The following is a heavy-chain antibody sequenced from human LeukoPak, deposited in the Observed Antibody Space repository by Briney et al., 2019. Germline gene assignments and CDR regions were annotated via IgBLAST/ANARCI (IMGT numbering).Heavy chain of an antibody. CDR1: GFTFSTYS. D-gene: IGHD1-1*01. J-gene: IGHJ4*02. V-gene: IGHV3-48*01. Sequence: GGSLRLSCAASGFTFSTYSLNWVRQAPGKGLEWVSYISSSSNTIYYADSVKGRFTISRDNAKNSLYLQMNSLRAEDTAVYYCARDGTWRGVDYFDYWGQGTLVTVSS. CDR3: ARDGTWRGVDYFDY. CDR2: ISSSSNTI.